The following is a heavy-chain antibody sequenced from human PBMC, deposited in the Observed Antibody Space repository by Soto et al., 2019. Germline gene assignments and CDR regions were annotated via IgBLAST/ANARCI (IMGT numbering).Heavy chain of an antibody. V-gene: IGHV3-23*01. CDR1: GFTFSSYA. D-gene: IGHD2-2*01. CDR3: ASRGYCSSTSCYYYYYYMDV. J-gene: IGHJ6*03. Sequence: EVQLLESGGGLVQPGGSLRLSCAASGFTFSSYAMSWVRQAPGKGLEWVSAISGSGGSTYYADSVKGRFTISRDNSKNTLYLQMNSLRAEDTAVYYCASRGYCSSTSCYYYYYYMDVWGKGTTVTVSS. CDR2: ISGSGGST.